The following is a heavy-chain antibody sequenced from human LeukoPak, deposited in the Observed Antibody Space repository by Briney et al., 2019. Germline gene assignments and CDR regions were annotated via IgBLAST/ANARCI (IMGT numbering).Heavy chain of an antibody. D-gene: IGHD2-15*01. Sequence: GGSLRLSCEASGFTFSTFAMIWVRQPPGKGLEWVSSIFPSGGEIHYADSVRGRFTISRDNSKSTLSLQMNSLRAEDTAVYYCAKSGLNRFDYWGQGTLVTVSS. CDR3: AKSGLNRFDY. J-gene: IGHJ4*02. V-gene: IGHV3-23*01. CDR2: IFPSGGEI. CDR1: GFTFSTFA.